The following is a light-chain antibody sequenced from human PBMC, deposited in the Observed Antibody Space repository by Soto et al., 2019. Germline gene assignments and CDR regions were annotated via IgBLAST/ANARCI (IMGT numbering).Light chain of an antibody. CDR3: HPYNNWPFT. CDR1: QSVSSSY. J-gene: IGKJ4*01. CDR2: GTS. Sequence: EKVLTQAKGTLSLCPGESTKLSCRASQSVSSSYLAWYQQKPGQAPRLPISGTSSRATGVPARFSGSRSGPEFTLTINSLQSEDFAIYYCHPYNNWPFTFGGGTKVDIK. V-gene: IGKV3-15*01.